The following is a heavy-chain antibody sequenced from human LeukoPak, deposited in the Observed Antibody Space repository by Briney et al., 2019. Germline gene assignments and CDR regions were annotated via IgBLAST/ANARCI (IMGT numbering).Heavy chain of an antibody. CDR3: ARDDYDSSAFDI. Sequence: GGSLRLSRAASGFTFSSYSMNWVRQAPGKGLEWVSYISSSSSTIYYADSVKGRFTISRDNAKNSLYLQMNSLRAEDTAVYYCARDDYDSSAFDIWGQGTMVTVSS. J-gene: IGHJ3*02. V-gene: IGHV3-48*01. CDR2: ISSSSSTI. CDR1: GFTFSSYS. D-gene: IGHD3-22*01.